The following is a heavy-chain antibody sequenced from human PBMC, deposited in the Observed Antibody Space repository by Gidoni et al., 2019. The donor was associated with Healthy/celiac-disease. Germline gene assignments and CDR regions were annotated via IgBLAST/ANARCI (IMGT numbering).Heavy chain of an antibody. J-gene: IGHJ6*02. D-gene: IGHD2-15*01. V-gene: IGHV3-21*01. CDR2: ISSSSSYI. CDR3: ARGEYCSGGSCYSFYYYGMDV. Sequence: EVQLVESGGGLVKPGGSLRLSCAASGFTLRRYSMNWVRQAPGKGREWVSSISSSSSYIYYADSVKGRFTISRDNAKNSLYLQMNSLRAEDTAVYYCARGEYCSGGSCYSFYYYGMDVWGQGTTVTVSS. CDR1: GFTLRRYS.